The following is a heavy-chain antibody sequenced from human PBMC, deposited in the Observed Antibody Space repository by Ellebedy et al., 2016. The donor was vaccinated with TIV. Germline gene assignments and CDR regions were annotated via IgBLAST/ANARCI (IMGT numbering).Heavy chain of an antibody. D-gene: IGHD1-1*01. J-gene: IGHJ6*02. V-gene: IGHV4-30-4*02. CDR1: GGSISSGDYY. Sequence: MPSETLSLTCTVSGGSISSGDYYWSWIRQPPGKGPEWIGYIFYSGSTYYNPSLKSRVTISVDPSKTQFFLKLTSVTASDTAVYYCARGYSEPFVFHFYSYHYVMDVWGQGTTVTVSS. CDR3: ARGYSEPFVFHFYSYHYVMDV. CDR2: IFYSGST.